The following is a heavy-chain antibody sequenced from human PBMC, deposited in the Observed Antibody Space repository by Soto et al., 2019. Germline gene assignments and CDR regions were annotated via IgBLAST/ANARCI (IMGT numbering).Heavy chain of an antibody. V-gene: IGHV4-59*01. J-gene: IGHJ4*02. D-gene: IGHD2-2*01. CDR2: IYYSGRT. CDR3: ARTYCSSTSCPLDY. Sequence: PSETLSLTCTVSGGTINNYYWSWIRQPPGKGLEWIGYIYYSGRTSYNPSLKSRVTISVDTSKNQFSLKLSSVTAADTAVYYCARTYCSSTSCPLDYWGQGTLVTVSS. CDR1: GGTINNYY.